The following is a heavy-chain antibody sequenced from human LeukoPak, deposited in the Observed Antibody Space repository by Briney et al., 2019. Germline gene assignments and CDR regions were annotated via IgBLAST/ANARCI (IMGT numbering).Heavy chain of an antibody. V-gene: IGHV4-59*01. Sequence: SQTLSLTCTVSGGSISSYYCSWVRQPPGKWLEWIGYIHYIGSTNYNPSLKNRVTISVDTSKNQFSLKLISVTAADKAVYYCARVLLVSSGTFYFDYWGQGTLVTVSS. J-gene: IGHJ4*02. D-gene: IGHD6-25*01. CDR3: ARVLLVSSGTFYFDY. CDR2: IHYIGST. CDR1: GGSISSYY.